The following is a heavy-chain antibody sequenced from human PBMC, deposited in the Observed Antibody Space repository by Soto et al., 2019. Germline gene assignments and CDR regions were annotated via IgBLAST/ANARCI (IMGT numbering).Heavy chain of an antibody. CDR1: GYTFTSYG. Sequence: ASVKVSCKASGYTFTSYGISWVRQAPGQGLEWMGWISAYNGNTNYAQKLQGRVTMTTDTSTSTAYMELRSLRSDDTAVYYCARVIGRMATITRYYYYYYGMDAWGQGTTVNVYS. V-gene: IGHV1-18*04. J-gene: IGHJ6*02. CDR3: ARVIGRMATITRYYYYYYGMDA. D-gene: IGHD5-12*01. CDR2: ISAYNGNT.